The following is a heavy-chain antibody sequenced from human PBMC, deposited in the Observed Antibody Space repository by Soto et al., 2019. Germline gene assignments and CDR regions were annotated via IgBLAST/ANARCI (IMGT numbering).Heavy chain of an antibody. Sequence: QVQLVQSGAEVKKPGASVKVSCKASGYTFTSYGISWVRQAPGQGLEWMGWISAYNGNTNYAQTIQGRVTMTTDTATSTAYMELRSLSSDDTAVYYCARVWVLYCSSTSCPARGMDVWGQGTTVTVSS. CDR2: ISAYNGNT. V-gene: IGHV1-18*04. CDR1: GYTFTSYG. CDR3: ARVWVLYCSSTSCPARGMDV. D-gene: IGHD2-2*01. J-gene: IGHJ6*02.